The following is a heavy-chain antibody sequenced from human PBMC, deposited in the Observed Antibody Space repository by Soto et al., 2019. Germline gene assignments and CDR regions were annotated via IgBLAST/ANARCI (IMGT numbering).Heavy chain of an antibody. D-gene: IGHD7-27*01. CDR3: ARQTAPWGFDV. J-gene: IGHJ6*02. CDR1: GGSVSSGGFY. Sequence: QVELKESGPGLVKPSETLSVTCTVSGGSVSSGGFYYHWIRQPPGKGLEWIGYVYYGGFTNYSPSLKSRLTISVDTSTTRISLNLASVTSVDTAVYYCARQTAPWGFDVWGQGTTVTVSS. CDR2: VYYGGFT. V-gene: IGHV4-61*08.